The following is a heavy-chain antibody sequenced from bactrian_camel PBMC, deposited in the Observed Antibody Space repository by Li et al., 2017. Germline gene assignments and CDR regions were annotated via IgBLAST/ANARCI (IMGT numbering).Heavy chain of an antibody. CDR1: GFSISRYA. J-gene: IGHJ6*01. D-gene: IGHD6*01. V-gene: IGHV3S35*01. CDR2: ISHVGTI. CDR3: APAYGGNWPDIGY. Sequence: VQLVESGGGLVQPGGSLRLSCAVSGFSISRYAVSWVRQVPGKGLEWVSYISHVGTINVADSVKGRFTISRDNAKNTVYLQLNSLKTEDMATYYCAPAYGGNWPDIGYWGQGTQVTVS.